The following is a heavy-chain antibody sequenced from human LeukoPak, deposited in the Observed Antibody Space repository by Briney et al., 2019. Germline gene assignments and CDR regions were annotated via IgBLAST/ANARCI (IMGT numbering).Heavy chain of an antibody. J-gene: IGHJ5*02. D-gene: IGHD1-26*01. CDR1: GYTFTGFG. CDR2: ISVHNGNT. Sequence: ASVKVSCKTSGYTFTGFGVTWVRQAPGQGLEWVGTISVHNGNTIFAQKLQGRVTLTTDTSTNTAFMDLRSLRSDDTAVYYCARGVRVGATVSWFDPWGQGTLVTVSS. CDR3: ARGVRVGATVSWFDP. V-gene: IGHV1-18*01.